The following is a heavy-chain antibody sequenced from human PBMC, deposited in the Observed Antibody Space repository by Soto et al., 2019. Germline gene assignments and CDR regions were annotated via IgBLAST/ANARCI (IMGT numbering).Heavy chain of an antibody. Sequence: XEWLKLSWNTSGFSFTTTWIGLVLQMPGKGLELMGVIYPGDSDSRYDPSFEGQVTISADKSISTTFLQWSSLTASDTAIYYCARNGGYFGLDNWFDSWGQGTLVTVCS. D-gene: IGHD3-9*01. V-gene: IGHV5-51*01. J-gene: IGHJ5*01. CDR1: GFSFTTTW. CDR2: IYPGDSDS. CDR3: ARNGGYFGLDNWFDS.